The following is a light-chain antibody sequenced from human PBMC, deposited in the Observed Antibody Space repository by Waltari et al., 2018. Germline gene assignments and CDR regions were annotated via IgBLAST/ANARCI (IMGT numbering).Light chain of an antibody. CDR1: QTISTY. J-gene: IGKJ1*01. CDR3: QQSYNTPWT. V-gene: IGKV1-39*01. Sequence: DIQMTQSPSSLSASVGERVTITCRASQTISTYLNWYQQKPGRAPTLLVYSVSTLQRGVPSRFSGSGSGTDFILTINNLQPDDFATYSCQQSYNTPWTFGQGTKVDI. CDR2: SVS.